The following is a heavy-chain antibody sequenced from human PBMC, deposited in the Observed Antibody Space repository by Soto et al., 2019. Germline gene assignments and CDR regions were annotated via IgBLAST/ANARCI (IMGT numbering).Heavy chain of an antibody. V-gene: IGHV4-59*01. J-gene: IGHJ4*02. D-gene: IGHD6-13*01. Sequence: QVQLQESGPGLVKPSETLSLTCPVSGDSIRSYYWGWIRQPPGKGLEWIGYMHYSGTTSNNPSLKRRVTLSLDTSKKQFSLKLSSVTAADTAMYYCVREVHSSSWVAYWGQGALVTVSS. CDR2: MHYSGTT. CDR1: GDSIRSYY. CDR3: VREVHSSSWVAY.